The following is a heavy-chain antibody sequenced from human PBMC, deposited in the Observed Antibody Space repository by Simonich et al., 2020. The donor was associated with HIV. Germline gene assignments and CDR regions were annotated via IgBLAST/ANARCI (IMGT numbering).Heavy chain of an antibody. V-gene: IGHV4-34*01. J-gene: IGHJ4*02. D-gene: IGHD2-2*01. CDR3: ARGFYQRLYYFDY. CDR2: INHSGST. Sequence: QLQLQQWGAGLLKPSETLSLTCAVYGGSFSVYYWSWIRQPPGKGLEWIGEINHSGSTNYNPSLKSRVTISVDTSKNQFSLKLSSVTAADTAVYYCARGFYQRLYYFDYWGQGTLVTVSS. CDR1: GGSFSVYY.